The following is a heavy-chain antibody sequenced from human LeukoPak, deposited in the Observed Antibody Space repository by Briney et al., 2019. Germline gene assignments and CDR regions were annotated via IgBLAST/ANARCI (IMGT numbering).Heavy chain of an antibody. J-gene: IGHJ4*02. CDR1: GFTFSSYA. CDR3: AKGDLSMVRGGSVNYFDY. Sequence: QPGGSLRLSCAASGFTFSSYAMSWVRQAPGKGLEWVSAISGSGGSTYYADSVKGRFTISRDNSKNTLYLQMNSLRAEDTAVYYCAKGDLSMVRGGSVNYFDYWGQGTLVTVSS. V-gene: IGHV3-23*01. D-gene: IGHD3-10*01. CDR2: ISGSGGST.